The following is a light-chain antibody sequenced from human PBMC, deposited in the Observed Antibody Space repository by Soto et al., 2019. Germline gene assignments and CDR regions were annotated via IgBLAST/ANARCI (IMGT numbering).Light chain of an antibody. J-gene: IGKJ4*01. Sequence: DTQMTQSPSSLSASIGDRVTITCQASQGIAKYLHWYQQKPGKAPKLLIYHASNLQTGVPSRFSGSGSGTHFNLIISSLQPDDIATYFCQQSDNLPLTFGGRTKVEIK. CDR2: HAS. V-gene: IGKV1-33*01. CDR1: QGIAKY. CDR3: QQSDNLPLT.